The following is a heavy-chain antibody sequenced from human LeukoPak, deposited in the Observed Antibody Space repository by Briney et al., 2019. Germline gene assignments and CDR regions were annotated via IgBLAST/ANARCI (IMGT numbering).Heavy chain of an antibody. J-gene: IGHJ4*02. V-gene: IGHV4-39*01. CDR2: IYYSGST. Sequence: KPSETLSLTCAVSGGSISSNSYYWGWIRQPPGKGLEWIGSIYYSGSTYYNPSLKSRVTISVDTSKNQFSLKLSSVTAADTAVYYCARGLPSPEIFDYWGQGTLVTVSS. CDR1: GGSISSNSYY. CDR3: ARGLPSPEIFDY. D-gene: IGHD2-2*01.